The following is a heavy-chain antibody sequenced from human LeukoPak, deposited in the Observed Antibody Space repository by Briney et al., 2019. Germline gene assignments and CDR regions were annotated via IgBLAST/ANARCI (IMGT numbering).Heavy chain of an antibody. J-gene: IGHJ4*02. CDR2: IYYSGST. CDR3: ARDLPSVEMATV. V-gene: IGHV4-59*01. D-gene: IGHD5-24*01. CDR1: GGSISSYY. Sequence: SETLSLTCTVSGGSISSYYWSWIRQPPGKGLEWIGYIYYSGSTNYNPSLKSRVTISVDTSKNQFSLKLSSVTAADTAVYYCARDLPSVEMATVWGQGTLVTVSS.